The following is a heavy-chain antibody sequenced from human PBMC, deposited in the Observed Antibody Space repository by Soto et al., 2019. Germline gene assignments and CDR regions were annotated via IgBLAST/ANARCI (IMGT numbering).Heavy chain of an antibody. CDR1: GGSIISGGYS. CDR3: VRRSPEDAFDI. Sequence: QPQLQESGSGLVKPSQTLSLTCAVSGGSIISGGYSWSWIRQPPGKGLQWIGHIYEGGNTYYTPSLESRVAISTDKSKNQFSLRLSSVTAADTAVYYCVRRSPEDAFDIWGQGTMVTVSP. CDR2: IYEGGNT. V-gene: IGHV4-30-2*01. J-gene: IGHJ3*02.